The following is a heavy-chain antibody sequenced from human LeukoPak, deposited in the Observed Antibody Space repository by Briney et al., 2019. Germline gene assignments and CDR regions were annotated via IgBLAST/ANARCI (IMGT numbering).Heavy chain of an antibody. CDR3: ARDYGEGGYYFDY. J-gene: IGHJ4*02. CDR1: GFTFSSYA. Sequence: PGGSLRLSCAASGFTFSSYAISWVRQAPGKGLEWVSSISSSSSYIYYADSVKGRFTISRDNAKNTLYLQMNSLRAEDTAVYYCARDYGEGGYYFDYWGQGTLVTVSS. D-gene: IGHD4-17*01. CDR2: ISSSSSYI. V-gene: IGHV3-21*01.